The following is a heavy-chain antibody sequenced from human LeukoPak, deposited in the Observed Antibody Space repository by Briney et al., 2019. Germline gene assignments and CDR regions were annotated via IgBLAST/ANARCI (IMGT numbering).Heavy chain of an antibody. D-gene: IGHD4-17*01. Sequence: SQTLSLTCAISGDSVSSNSAAWDWIRQSPSRGLEWLGRTYYRSKWYNDYAVSVKSRITINPDTSKNQFSLQLNSVTPEDTAVYYCACATTVTGWFDPWGQGTLVTVSS. CDR2: TYYRSKWYN. CDR1: GDSVSSNSAA. J-gene: IGHJ5*02. V-gene: IGHV6-1*01. CDR3: ACATTVTGWFDP.